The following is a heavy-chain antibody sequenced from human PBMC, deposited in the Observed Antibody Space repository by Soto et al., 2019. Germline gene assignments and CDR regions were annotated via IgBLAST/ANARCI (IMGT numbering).Heavy chain of an antibody. CDR3: ARGYGRNFDY. CDR2: IHYSGTA. D-gene: IGHD5-18*01. V-gene: IGHV4-31*03. J-gene: IGHJ4*02. Sequence: SETLSLTCTVSGGSINSSGYYWSWIRQYPGKGLEWIGYIHYSGTAYYNPSLKSRVTISVDTSKNQFSLKLSSVTAADTAVYYCARGYGRNFDYWGQGNLVTVSS. CDR1: GGSINSSGYY.